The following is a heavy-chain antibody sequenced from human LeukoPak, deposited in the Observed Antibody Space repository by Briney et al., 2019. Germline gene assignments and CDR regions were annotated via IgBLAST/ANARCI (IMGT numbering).Heavy chain of an antibody. Sequence: PSETLSLTCTVSGGSISSSSYYWGWIRQPPGKGLEWIGSIYYSGSTYYNPSLKSRVTISVDTSKNQFSLKLSSVTAADTAVYYCARDSPGYCTNGVCYGGAFDIWGQGTMVTVSS. CDR1: GGSISSSSYY. D-gene: IGHD2-8*01. J-gene: IGHJ3*02. CDR2: IYYSGST. CDR3: ARDSPGYCTNGVCYGGAFDI. V-gene: IGHV4-39*02.